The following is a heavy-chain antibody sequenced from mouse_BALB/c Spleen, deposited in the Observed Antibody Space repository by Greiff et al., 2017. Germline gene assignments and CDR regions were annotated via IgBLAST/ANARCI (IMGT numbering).Heavy chain of an antibody. CDR2: ISSGGGST. J-gene: IGHJ2*01. Sequence: DVKLVESGGGLVKPGGSLKLSCAASGFAFSSYDMSWVRQTPEKRLEWVAYISSGGGSTYYPDTVKGRFTISRDNAKNTLYLQMSSLKSEDTAMYYCARHGGYFDYWGQGTTLTVSS. CDR1: GFAFSSYD. CDR3: ARHGGYFDY. V-gene: IGHV5-12-1*01.